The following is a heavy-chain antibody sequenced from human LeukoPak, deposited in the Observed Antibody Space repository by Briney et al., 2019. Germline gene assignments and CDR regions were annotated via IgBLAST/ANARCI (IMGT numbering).Heavy chain of an antibody. V-gene: IGHV4-59*08. CDR3: ARLTRLSCSDGSCYRDYYYYGMDV. D-gene: IGHD2-15*01. CDR1: GGSISSYY. Sequence: SETLSLTCTVSGGSISSYYWSWIRQPPGKGLEWIGYIYYSGSTNYNPSLKSRVTISVDTSKNQFSLKLSSVTAADTAVYYCARLTRLSCSDGSCYRDYYYYGMDVWGQGTLVTVSS. CDR2: IYYSGST. J-gene: IGHJ6*02.